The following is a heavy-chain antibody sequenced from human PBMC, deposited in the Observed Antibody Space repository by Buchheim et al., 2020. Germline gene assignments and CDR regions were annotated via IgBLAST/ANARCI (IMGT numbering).Heavy chain of an antibody. CDR2: MSYDGGST. D-gene: IGHD5/OR15-5a*01. V-gene: IGHV3-30-3*01. CDR3: ATGSRSGESTKYAHDY. Sequence: QVQLVESGGDVVQPGRSLRLSCAASQFTFSSHAMHWVRQAPAKGLEWVAVMSYDGGSTMYAESVKGRFTISRDNSKNTLYLEMNSLRDEDTAVYYWATGSRSGESTKYAHDYWGQGTL. J-gene: IGHJ4*02. CDR1: QFTFSSHA.